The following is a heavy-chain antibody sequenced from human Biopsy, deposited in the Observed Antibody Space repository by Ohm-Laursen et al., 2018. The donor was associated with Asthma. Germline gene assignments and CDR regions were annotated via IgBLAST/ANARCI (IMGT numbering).Heavy chain of an antibody. CDR3: ARTYYDFLTGEVKDVFGV. CDR1: GYNFISFA. D-gene: IGHD3-9*01. CDR2: VNTGNGDT. V-gene: IGHV1-3*04. J-gene: IGHJ3*01. Sequence: GASVNVSCTASGYNFISFAIHWVRQAPGQRLEWMGWVNTGNGDTKHSQKFQGRVTITRDTSASTAYMELRSLLSEDTATYYCARTYYDFLTGEVKDVFGVWGQGTMVTVSS.